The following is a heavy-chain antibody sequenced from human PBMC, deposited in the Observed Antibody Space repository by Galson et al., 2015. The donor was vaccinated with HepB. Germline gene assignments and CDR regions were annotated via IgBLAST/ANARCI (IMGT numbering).Heavy chain of an antibody. CDR2: INPDGSEK. Sequence: SLRLSCAGSEFTFSSYWMNWVRQAPGKGLEWVANINPDGSEKSYVASLRGRFTVSRDNDKNALYLQMDSLRAEDMAVYYCARRISLVRGIITKPDYYYGMDVWGQGTTVTVAS. D-gene: IGHD3-10*01. CDR1: EFTFSSYW. J-gene: IGHJ6*02. CDR3: ARRISLVRGIITKPDYYYGMDV. V-gene: IGHV3-7*03.